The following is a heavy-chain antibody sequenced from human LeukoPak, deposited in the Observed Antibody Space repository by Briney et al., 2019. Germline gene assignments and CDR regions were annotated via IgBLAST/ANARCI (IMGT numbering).Heavy chain of an antibody. CDR1: GGSFTGYY. V-gene: IGHV4-34*01. J-gene: IGHJ3*02. Sequence: KPSETLSLTCAVYGGSFTGYYWTWIRQPPGKGLEWIGEINSGSTNYNPSLKSRVSISVDTSKNQFSLNLSSVTVAGTAAYYCARHRQRSGGFFGSGHDAFDIWGQGTMVTVSS. D-gene: IGHD2-15*01. CDR3: ARHRQRSGGFFGSGHDAFDI. CDR2: INSGST.